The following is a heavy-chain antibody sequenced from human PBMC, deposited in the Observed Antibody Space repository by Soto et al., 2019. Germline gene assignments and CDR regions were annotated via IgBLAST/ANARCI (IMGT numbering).Heavy chain of an antibody. D-gene: IGHD3-10*01. CDR1: GGTFSSYA. CDR2: IIPIFGTA. CDR3: ARVRRGSGSYTPPLDY. Sequence: QVQLVQSGAEVKKPGSSVKVSCKASGGTFSSYAISWVRQAPGQGLEWMGGIIPIFGTANHAQKFQGRVTITADKSTSTAYMGLSSLRSEDTAVYYCARVRRGSGSYTPPLDYWGQGTLVTVSS. J-gene: IGHJ4*02. V-gene: IGHV1-69*06.